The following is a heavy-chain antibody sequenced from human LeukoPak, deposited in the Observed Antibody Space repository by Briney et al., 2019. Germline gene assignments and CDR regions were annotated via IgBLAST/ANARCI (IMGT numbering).Heavy chain of an antibody. CDR3: ARKVRVRGSPFDY. CDR1: GFTVSSNY. V-gene: IGHV3-66*01. J-gene: IGHJ4*02. Sequence: GGSLRLSCAASGFTVSSNYMSWVRQAPGKGLEWVSVIYSGGSTYYADSVKGRFTISRDNSKNTLYLQMNSLRAEDTAVYYCARKVRVRGSPFDYGGQGTLVPVSS. CDR2: IYSGGST. D-gene: IGHD3-16*01.